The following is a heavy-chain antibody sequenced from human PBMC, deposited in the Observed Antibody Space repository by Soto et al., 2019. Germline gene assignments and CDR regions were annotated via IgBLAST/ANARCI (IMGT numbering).Heavy chain of an antibody. V-gene: IGHV1-18*01. CDR1: GYTFTSYG. CDR2: ISAYNGKT. Sequence: QVQLVQSGAEVKKPGASVKVSCKASGYTFTSYGISWVLQAPGQGMEWMGWISAYNGKTHYAQKLQGRVTMTTDTSTSTAYRELSSLRSDDTSVYYCARGTTVETGNYWGQGPRVTVSS. J-gene: IGHJ4*02. CDR3: ARGTTVETGNY. D-gene: IGHD4-17*01.